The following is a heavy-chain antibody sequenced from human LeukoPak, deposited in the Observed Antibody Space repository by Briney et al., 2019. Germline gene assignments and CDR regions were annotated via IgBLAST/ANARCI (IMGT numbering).Heavy chain of an antibody. CDR3: ARLQGYSQRVGARD. CDR1: GGTFSSYA. Sequence: GASVKVSCKASGGTFSSYAISWVRQAPGRGLEWMGGIIPIFGTANYAQKFQGRLTITADESTSTAYMELSSLRSEDTAVYYCARLQGYSQRVGARDWGQGTLVTVSS. CDR2: IIPIFGTA. D-gene: IGHD5-12*01. J-gene: IGHJ4*02. V-gene: IGHV1-69*13.